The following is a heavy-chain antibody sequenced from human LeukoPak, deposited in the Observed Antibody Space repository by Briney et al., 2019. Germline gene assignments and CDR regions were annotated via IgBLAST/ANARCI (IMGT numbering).Heavy chain of an antibody. CDR1: GGSFSGYY. CDR2: INHSGST. D-gene: IGHD3-10*01. V-gene: IGHV4-34*01. CDR3: ARAPHFFDARGSRYYFDS. Sequence: PSETLSLTCAVYGGSFSGYYWSWIRQPPGKGLEWIGEINHSGSTNYNPSLMSRVTISVDTSKNQFSLHLSSVTAADTAVYYCARAPHFFDARGSRYYFDSWGQGALVTVSS. J-gene: IGHJ4*02.